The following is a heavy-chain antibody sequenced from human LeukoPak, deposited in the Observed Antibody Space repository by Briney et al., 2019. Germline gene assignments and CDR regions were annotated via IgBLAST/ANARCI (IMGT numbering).Heavy chain of an antibody. CDR1: GGPISSYY. Sequence: SETLSLTCTVSGGPISSYYWSWIRQPPGKGLEWIGYIYYSGSPNYNPSLKSRVTISVDTSKNQFSLKLSSVTAADTAVYYCARGYYDFWSGYSGFDYWGQGTLVTVSS. CDR2: IYYSGSP. CDR3: ARGYYDFWSGYSGFDY. D-gene: IGHD3-3*01. J-gene: IGHJ4*02. V-gene: IGHV4-59*01.